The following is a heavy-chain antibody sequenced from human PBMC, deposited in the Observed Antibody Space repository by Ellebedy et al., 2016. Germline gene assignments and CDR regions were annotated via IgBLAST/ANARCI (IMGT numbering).Heavy chain of an antibody. D-gene: IGHD4-17*01. V-gene: IGHV1-69*13. J-gene: IGHJ6*02. CDR2: IIPIFGTA. CDR3: ARAENGDYSYYYYGMDV. Sequence: SVKVSXXASGGTFSSYAISWVRQAPGQGLEWMGGIIPIFGTANYAQKFQGRVTITADESTSTAYMELSSLRSEDTAVYYCARAENGDYSYYYYGMDVWGQGTTVTVSS. CDR1: GGTFSSYA.